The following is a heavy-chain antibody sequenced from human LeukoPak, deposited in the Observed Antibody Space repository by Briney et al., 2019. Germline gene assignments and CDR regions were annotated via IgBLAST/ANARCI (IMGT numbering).Heavy chain of an antibody. CDR3: AREPTSYYYDSYGYYTRDYFDY. D-gene: IGHD3-22*01. CDR1: GYTFISYG. Sequence: ASVKVSCKASGYTFISYGISWVRQAPGQGLEWMGWISAYNGNTNYAQKLQGRVTMTTDTSTSTAYVELRSLRSDDTAVYYCAREPTSYYYDSYGYYTRDYFDYWGQGTLVTVSS. V-gene: IGHV1-18*01. J-gene: IGHJ4*02. CDR2: ISAYNGNT.